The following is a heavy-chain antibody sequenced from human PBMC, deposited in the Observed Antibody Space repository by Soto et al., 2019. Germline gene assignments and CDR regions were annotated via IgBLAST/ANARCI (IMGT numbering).Heavy chain of an antibody. V-gene: IGHV4-31*02. Sequence: TSETLSLTCIVSGEPISSGGHHWTWIRHRPGKGLEWIGDIYDSGNTFYSPSLKNRLIIAVDTSKNQISLELTSVTAADTSIYYCARRQNFLDSRALDMWGRGTMVSVSS. CDR2: IYDSGNT. J-gene: IGHJ3*02. CDR1: GEPISSGGHH. D-gene: IGHD3-9*01. CDR3: ARRQNFLDSRALDM.